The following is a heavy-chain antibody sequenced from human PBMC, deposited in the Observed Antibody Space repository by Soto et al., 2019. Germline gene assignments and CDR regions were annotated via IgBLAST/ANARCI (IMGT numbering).Heavy chain of an antibody. J-gene: IGHJ4*02. V-gene: IGHV4-30-2*01. CDR2: IYHSGST. Sequence: LALTCAVSGGSISSGGYSWSWIRQPPGKGLEWIGYIYHSGSTYYNPSLKSRVTISLDRSKNQFSLKLSSVTAADPAVYYCARGPDCVCDCYSYYLGSWGQGTLVTVSS. D-gene: IGHD2-21*02. CDR1: GGSISSGGYS. CDR3: ARGPDCVCDCYSYYLGS.